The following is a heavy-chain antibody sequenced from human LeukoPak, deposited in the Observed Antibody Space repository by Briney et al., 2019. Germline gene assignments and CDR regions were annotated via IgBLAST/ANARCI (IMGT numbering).Heavy chain of an antibody. CDR1: GVTFSSYG. Sequence: PGGSLRLSCAASGVTFSSYGMHWVRQAPGKGLEWVAVISYDGSNKYYADSVKGGFTISRDNSKNTLYLQMNSLRAEDTAVYYCAKDGGSGYSSSWYLDYWGQGTLVTVSS. J-gene: IGHJ4*02. CDR3: AKDGGSGYSSSWYLDY. V-gene: IGHV3-30*18. D-gene: IGHD6-13*01. CDR2: ISYDGSNK.